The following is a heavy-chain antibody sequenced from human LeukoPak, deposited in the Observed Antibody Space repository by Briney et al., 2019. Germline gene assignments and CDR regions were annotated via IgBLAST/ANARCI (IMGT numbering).Heavy chain of an antibody. CDR1: GYTFTGYY. Sequence: ASVKVSCKASGYTFTGYYLHWVRQAPGQGLEWMGWINPNSGDTHYAQKFQGRVNMTRVTSISTAYMGLSRLRSDDTAVYYCAREAGCSSASCEIDFWGQGALVTVSS. V-gene: IGHV1-2*02. CDR2: INPNSGDT. J-gene: IGHJ4*02. D-gene: IGHD2-2*01. CDR3: AREAGCSSASCEIDF.